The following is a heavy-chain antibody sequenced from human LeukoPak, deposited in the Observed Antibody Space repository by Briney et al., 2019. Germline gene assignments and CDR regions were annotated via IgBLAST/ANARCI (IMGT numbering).Heavy chain of an antibody. D-gene: IGHD3-10*01. J-gene: IGHJ5*02. CDR2: INHSGST. CDR1: GGSFSGYY. CDR3: ARGTSPVRYYYRLGFDP. Sequence: SETLSLTCAVYGGSFSGYYWSWIRQPPVKGLEWIGEINHSGSTNYNPSLKSRVTISVDTSKDQFSLKLSSVTAADTAVYYCARGTSPVRYYYRLGFDPWGQGTLVTVSS. V-gene: IGHV4-34*01.